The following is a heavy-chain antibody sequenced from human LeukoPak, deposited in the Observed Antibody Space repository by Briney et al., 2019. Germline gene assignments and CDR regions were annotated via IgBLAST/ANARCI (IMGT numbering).Heavy chain of an antibody. CDR2: IIPIFGIA. D-gene: IGHD2-15*01. Sequence: SVKVSCKASGGTFSSYEINWVRQAPGQGLEWMGGIIPIFGIANYAQKFQGRATIIADESTSTAYMELSSLRSEDTAVYYCARIYCSGGSCYHSRGIFDIWGQGTMVTVSS. CDR3: ARIYCSGGSCYHSRGIFDI. V-gene: IGHV1-69*13. CDR1: GGTFSSYE. J-gene: IGHJ3*02.